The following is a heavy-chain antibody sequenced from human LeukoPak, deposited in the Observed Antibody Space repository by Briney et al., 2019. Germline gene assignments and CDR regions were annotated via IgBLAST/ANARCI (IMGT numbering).Heavy chain of an antibody. CDR1: GYTLTELS. D-gene: IGHD1-26*01. CDR3: ATDQIGAWEPFDY. J-gene: IGHJ4*02. CDR2: IDPEDGET. V-gene: IGHV1-24*01. Sequence: GASEKVSCKVSGYTLTELSMHWVRQAPGKGLEWMGGIDPEDGETISAQKFQGRVTMTEDTSTDTAYMELSSLRSEDTAVYYCATDQIGAWEPFDYWGQGTLVTVSS.